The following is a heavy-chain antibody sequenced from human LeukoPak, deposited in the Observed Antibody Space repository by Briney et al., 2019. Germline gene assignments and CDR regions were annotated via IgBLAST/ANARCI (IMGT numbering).Heavy chain of an antibody. J-gene: IGHJ3*02. D-gene: IGHD3-9*01. CDR3: ARIFTIFYHKRAFDI. CDR1: GGSFSGYY. Sequence: PSETLSLTCAVYGGSFSGYYWSWIRQPPGKGLEWIGEINHSGSTNYNPSLKSRVTISVDTSKNQFSLKLCSVTAADTAVYYCARIFTIFYHKRAFDIWGQGTMVTVSS. CDR2: INHSGST. V-gene: IGHV4-34*01.